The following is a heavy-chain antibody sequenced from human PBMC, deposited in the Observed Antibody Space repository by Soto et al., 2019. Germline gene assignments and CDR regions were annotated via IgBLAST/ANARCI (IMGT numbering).Heavy chain of an antibody. CDR2: ISAYNGNT. CDR3: ARTQQWLVGRYYYGMDV. D-gene: IGHD6-19*01. CDR1: GYTFTSYG. V-gene: IGHV1-18*01. J-gene: IGHJ6*02. Sequence: ASVKVSCKASGYTFTSYGISWVRQAPGQGLEWMGWISAYNGNTNYAQKLQGRVTMTTDTSTSTAYMELRSLRSDDTAAYYCARTQQWLVGRYYYGMDVWGQGTTVTVSS.